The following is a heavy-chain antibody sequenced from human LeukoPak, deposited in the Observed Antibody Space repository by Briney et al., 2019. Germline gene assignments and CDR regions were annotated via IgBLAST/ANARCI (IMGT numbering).Heavy chain of an antibody. V-gene: IGHV3-9*01. Sequence: GGSLRLSCAASGFIFDDYAMHWVRQAPGKGLEWVSGISWNSGSIGYADSVKGRFTISRDNAKNSLYLQMNSLRAKDTALYYCAKDIGGHIAAAGYYYYYGMDVWGQGTTVTVSS. CDR3: AKDIGGHIAAAGYYYYYGMDV. J-gene: IGHJ6*02. CDR2: ISWNSGSI. D-gene: IGHD6-13*01. CDR1: GFIFDDYA.